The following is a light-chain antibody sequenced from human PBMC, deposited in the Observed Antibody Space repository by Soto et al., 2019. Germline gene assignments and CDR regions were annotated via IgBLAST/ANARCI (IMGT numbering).Light chain of an antibody. CDR2: DAS. CDR1: QTVRNNY. V-gene: IGKV3D-20*02. CDR3: HHRVNWPWT. Sequence: EIVMTQSPATLSVSPGERATLSCRASQTVRNNYLAWYQQKPGQAPRLLIYDASSRATGIPDRFSGSGSGTDFTLTISSLEPEDFAVYYCHHRVNWPWTFGQGTKVDI. J-gene: IGKJ1*01.